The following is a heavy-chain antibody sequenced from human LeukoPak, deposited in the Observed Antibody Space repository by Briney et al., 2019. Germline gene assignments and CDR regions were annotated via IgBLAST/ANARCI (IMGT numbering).Heavy chain of an antibody. CDR3: ARVRSYDSSGYYSYYFDY. Sequence: SETLSLTCTVSGDSISSYYWSWIRQPPGKGLEWIGYIYYSGSTNYNPSLKSRVTISVDTSKNQFSLKLSSVTAADTAVYYCARVRSYDSSGYYSYYFDYWGQGTLVTVSS. V-gene: IGHV4-59*12. CDR1: GDSISSYY. J-gene: IGHJ4*02. CDR2: IYYSGST. D-gene: IGHD3-22*01.